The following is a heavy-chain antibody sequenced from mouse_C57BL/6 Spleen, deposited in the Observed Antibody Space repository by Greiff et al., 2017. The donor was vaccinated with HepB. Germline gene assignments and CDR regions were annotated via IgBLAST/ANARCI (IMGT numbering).Heavy chain of an antibody. Sequence: EVKLVESGGGLVQPKGSLKLSCAASGFSFNTYAMNWVRQAPGKGLEWVARIRSKSNNYATYYADSVKDRFTISRDDSESMLYLQMNNLKTEDTAMYYCVRPSYDYDGTWFAYWGQGTLVTVSA. CDR1: GFSFNTYA. J-gene: IGHJ3*01. CDR3: VRPSYDYDGTWFAY. V-gene: IGHV10-1*01. D-gene: IGHD2-4*01. CDR2: IRSKSNNYAT.